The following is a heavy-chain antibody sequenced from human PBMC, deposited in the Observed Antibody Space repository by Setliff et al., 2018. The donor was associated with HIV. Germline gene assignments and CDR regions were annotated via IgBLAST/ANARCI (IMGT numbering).Heavy chain of an antibody. CDR3: AREPPRRRGTVAEDY. V-gene: IGHV1-46*02. J-gene: IGHJ4*02. CDR2: INPSGSIT. D-gene: IGHD1-26*01. Sequence: EASVKVSCKASGYTFNAFYIYWVRQAPGQGLEWMGMINPSGSITNYAQKFQGRLTLTRDTSMSTVYMELNSLKSEDTAIYYCAREPPRRRGTVAEDYWGQGTLVTVSS. CDR1: GYTFNAFY.